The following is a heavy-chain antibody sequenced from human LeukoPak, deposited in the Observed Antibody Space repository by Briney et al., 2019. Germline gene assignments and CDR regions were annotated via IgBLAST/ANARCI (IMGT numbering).Heavy chain of an antibody. Sequence: SETLSLTCTVYGGSISSYYWSWIRQPAGKGLEWIWRIYTSGSTNYNPSLKSRVTMSVDTSKNQFSLKLSSVTAADTAVYYCARDRQKYYGSGNYSKGWFDPWGQGTLVTVSS. D-gene: IGHD3-10*01. CDR3: ARDRQKYYGSGNYSKGWFDP. J-gene: IGHJ5*02. CDR1: GGSISSYY. CDR2: IYTSGST. V-gene: IGHV4-4*07.